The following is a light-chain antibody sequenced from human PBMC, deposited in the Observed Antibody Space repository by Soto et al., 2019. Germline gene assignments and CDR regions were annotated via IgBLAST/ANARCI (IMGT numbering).Light chain of an antibody. CDR1: VGL. CDR2: DDT. CDR3: CLYVGGRTYL. J-gene: IGLJ1*01. V-gene: IGLV2-23*01. Sequence: QSALTQPASVSGSPGQSITISCTGTVGLVSWYQQHPGNVPKLIIYDDTKRPSGVSSRFSGSKSGNTASLTISGLQTEDEADYYCCLYVGGRTYLFGTGTKVTVL.